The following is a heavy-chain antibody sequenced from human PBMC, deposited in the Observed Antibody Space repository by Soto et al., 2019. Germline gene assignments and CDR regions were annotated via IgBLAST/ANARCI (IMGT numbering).Heavy chain of an antibody. Sequence: SETLSLTCTVSGGSISSGGYYWSWVRQHPGKGLEWIGYIYYSGSTYYNPSLKSRVTISVDTSKNQFSLKLSSVTAADTAVYYCARVPNYDILTGYYHNWFDPWGQGTLVTVSS. D-gene: IGHD3-9*01. J-gene: IGHJ5*02. CDR3: ARVPNYDILTGYYHNWFDP. V-gene: IGHV4-31*03. CDR2: IYYSGST. CDR1: GGSISSGGYY.